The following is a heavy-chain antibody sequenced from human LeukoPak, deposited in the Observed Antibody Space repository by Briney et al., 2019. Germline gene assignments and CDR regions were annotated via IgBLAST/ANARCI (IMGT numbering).Heavy chain of an antibody. J-gene: IGHJ2*01. D-gene: IGHD3-10*01. CDR1: GYTFTSYY. CDR3: ARGGHYLDYWYFDL. Sequence: ASVKVSCKASGYTFTSYYMHWVRQAPGQGLEWMGWINPNSGGTNYAQKFQGRVTMTRDTSISTAYMELSRLRSDDTAVYYCARGGHYLDYWYFDLWGRGTLVTVSS. V-gene: IGHV1-2*02. CDR2: INPNSGGT.